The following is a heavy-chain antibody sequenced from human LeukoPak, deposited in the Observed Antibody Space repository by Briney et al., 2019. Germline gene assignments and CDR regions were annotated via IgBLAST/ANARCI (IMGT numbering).Heavy chain of an antibody. V-gene: IGHV3-30*03. CDR3: AREKLDDFVPVNGRSGAFDI. CDR2: ISYDGSNK. CDR1: GFTFTNYG. Sequence: GGSLRLSCAASGFTFTNYGMHWVRQAPGKGLEWVAVISYDGSNKYYADSVKGRFTISRDNSKNTLYLQMNTLRAEDTAVYYCAREKLDDFVPVNGRSGAFDIWGQGTMVTVSS. J-gene: IGHJ3*02. D-gene: IGHD3-3*01.